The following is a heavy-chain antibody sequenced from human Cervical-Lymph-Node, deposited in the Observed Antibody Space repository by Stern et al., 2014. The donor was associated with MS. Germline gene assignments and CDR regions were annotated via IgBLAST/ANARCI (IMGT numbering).Heavy chain of an antibody. J-gene: IGHJ6*02. V-gene: IGHV3-74*03. CDR3: AMRIPPLYL. CDR2: IDSHGTKT. Sequence: EVQLVESGGGLVQPGGSLRLSCVASGFSFSIYWMHWVRQIPGKGLVWVSGIDSHGTKTTYADSVKGRFTVSRDNAKNTLYLQMNSLRAEDTAVYYCAMRIPPLYLWGQGTTVTVSS. CDR1: GFSFSIYW. D-gene: IGHD3-10*01.